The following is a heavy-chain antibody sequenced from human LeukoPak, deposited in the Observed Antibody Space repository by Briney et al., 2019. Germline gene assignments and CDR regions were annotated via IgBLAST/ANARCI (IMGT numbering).Heavy chain of an antibody. D-gene: IGHD6-19*01. V-gene: IGHV4-4*07. CDR1: SGSISGYY. Sequence: SETLSLTCTVSSGSISGYYLSWIRQPAGKGLEWIGRVYISGITNINSSLRSRVTMSVDTSKNQFSLRLSSVTVADTAVYYCARGGLLIHGWYLDYWGQGALVSVSS. CDR3: ARGGLLIHGWYLDY. J-gene: IGHJ4*02. CDR2: VYISGIT.